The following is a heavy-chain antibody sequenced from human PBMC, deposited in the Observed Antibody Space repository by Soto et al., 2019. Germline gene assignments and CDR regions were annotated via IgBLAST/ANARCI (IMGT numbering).Heavy chain of an antibody. Sequence: GGSLRLSCAASGFTFSDYYMSWIRQAPGKGLEWVSYISSSGSTIYYADSVKGRFTISRDNAKNSLYLQMNSLRAEDTAVYYCAKDNKWFGELLPYWFDPWGQGTLVTVSS. CDR2: ISSSGSTI. CDR1: GFTFSDYY. V-gene: IGHV3-11*01. J-gene: IGHJ5*02. D-gene: IGHD3-10*01. CDR3: AKDNKWFGELLPYWFDP.